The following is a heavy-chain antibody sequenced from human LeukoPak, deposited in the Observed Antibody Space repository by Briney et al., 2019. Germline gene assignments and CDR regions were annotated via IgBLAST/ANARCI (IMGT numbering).Heavy chain of an antibody. CDR1: GFTFSSYA. Sequence: GGSLRLSCAASGFTFSSYAMSWVRQARGKGLEWVSAISGSGGSTYYADSVKGRFTISRDNSKNTLYLQMNSLRAEDTAVYYCAKDLRQWLVVENWFDPWGQGTLVTVSS. CDR2: ISGSGGST. J-gene: IGHJ5*02. D-gene: IGHD6-19*01. CDR3: AKDLRQWLVVENWFDP. V-gene: IGHV3-23*01.